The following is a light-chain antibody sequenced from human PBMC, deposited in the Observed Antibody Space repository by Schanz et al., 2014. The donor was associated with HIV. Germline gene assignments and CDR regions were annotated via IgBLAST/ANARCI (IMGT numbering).Light chain of an antibody. CDR2: DVY. CDR1: SSDVGGYNY. CDR3: GSYTSSNTPWM. V-gene: IGLV2-14*03. J-gene: IGLJ3*02. Sequence: QSALTQPASVSGSPGQSIVISCTGTSSDVGGYNYVSWYQQHPGKAPKLMIYDVYNRPSGVSSRFSASKSGNTASLTISGLQAEDEADYYCGSYTSSNTPWMFGGGTKLTVL.